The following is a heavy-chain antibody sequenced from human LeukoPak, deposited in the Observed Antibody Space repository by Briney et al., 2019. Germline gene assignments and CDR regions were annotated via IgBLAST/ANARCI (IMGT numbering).Heavy chain of an antibody. Sequence: GGSLRLSCAASGFTFSSYAMSWVRQAPGKGLEWVSVISGSGGSTYYADSVKGRFTISRDNSKNTLYLQMNSLRAEDTAVYYCARDGRGYSYGYYYWGQGTLVTVSS. CDR1: GFTFSSYA. J-gene: IGHJ4*02. CDR2: ISGSGGST. CDR3: ARDGRGYSYGYYY. D-gene: IGHD5-18*01. V-gene: IGHV3-23*01.